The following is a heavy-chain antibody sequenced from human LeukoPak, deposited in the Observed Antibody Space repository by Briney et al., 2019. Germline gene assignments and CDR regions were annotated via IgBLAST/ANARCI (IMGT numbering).Heavy chain of an antibody. J-gene: IGHJ4*02. CDR2: ITGDGSGT. V-gene: IGHV3-74*01. D-gene: IGHD4-17*01. Sequence: PGGSLRLSCEASGFTFSNFWMHWVRQSPGEGLMWLSRITGDGSGTYYADSVKGRFTISRDNSKNTLYLQMNSLRAEDTAVYYCAKVRASFDDYGDVGYWGQGTLVTVSS. CDR1: GFTFSNFW. CDR3: AKVRASFDDYGDVGY.